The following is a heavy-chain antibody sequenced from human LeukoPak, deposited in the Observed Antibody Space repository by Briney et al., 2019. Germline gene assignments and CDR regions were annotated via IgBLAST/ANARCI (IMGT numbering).Heavy chain of an antibody. Sequence: PGGSLRLSCAASGFTFSDYYMSWIRQAPGKGLEWVSYISSSGSTATYADSVKGRFTISRDNARNTLSLQMNSLTIEHTAVYYCVVVVEPPDSDGFDVWGQGTMITVSS. CDR3: VVVVEPPDSDGFDV. CDR2: ISSSGSTA. CDR1: GFTFSDYY. D-gene: IGHD1-14*01. J-gene: IGHJ3*01. V-gene: IGHV3-11*04.